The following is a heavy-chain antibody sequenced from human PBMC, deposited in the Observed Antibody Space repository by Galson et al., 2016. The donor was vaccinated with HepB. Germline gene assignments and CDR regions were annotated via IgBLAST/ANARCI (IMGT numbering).Heavy chain of an antibody. CDR2: IYSGGST. D-gene: IGHD6-13*01. Sequence: SLRLSCAASGFSVSSNYIIWVRQAPGKGLEWVSAIYSGGSTYYADAVKGHFTVSRDNPKNTVYLQMNSLRAEDTAVYYCAREAIAAAGTHDAFEIWGQGTMVTVSS. V-gene: IGHV3-53*01. CDR1: GFSVSSNY. CDR3: AREAIAAAGTHDAFEI. J-gene: IGHJ3*02.